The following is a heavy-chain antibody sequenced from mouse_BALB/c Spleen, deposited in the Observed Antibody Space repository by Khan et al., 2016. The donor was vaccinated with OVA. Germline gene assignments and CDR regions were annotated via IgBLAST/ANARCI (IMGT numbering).Heavy chain of an antibody. CDR3: AASILCYYSMDY. Sequence: QVQLKQSGAELAKPGASVKMSCKASGYTFTSYWMHWVKQRPGQGLEWIGYINPSTGYTEYNQKFKDKATLTTDKSSSTAYMQLSSLTSEDSAVXYCAASILCYYSMDYWGRGTSVTSSS. D-gene: IGHD6-1*01. CDR2: INPSTGYT. V-gene: IGHV1-7*01. CDR1: GYTFTSYW. J-gene: IGHJ4*01.